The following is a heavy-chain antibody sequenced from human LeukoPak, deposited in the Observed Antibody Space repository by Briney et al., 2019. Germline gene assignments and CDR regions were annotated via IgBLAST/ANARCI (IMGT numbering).Heavy chain of an antibody. CDR2: IYHSGST. CDR1: GYSISSGYY. Sequence: SETLSLTCTVSGYSISSGYYWGWIRQPPGKGLEWIGSIYHSGSTYYNPSLKSRVTISVDTSKNQFSLKLSSVTAADTAVYYCARTFLSPYYFDYWGQGTLVTVSP. J-gene: IGHJ4*02. CDR3: ARTFLSPYYFDY. D-gene: IGHD2/OR15-2a*01. V-gene: IGHV4-38-2*02.